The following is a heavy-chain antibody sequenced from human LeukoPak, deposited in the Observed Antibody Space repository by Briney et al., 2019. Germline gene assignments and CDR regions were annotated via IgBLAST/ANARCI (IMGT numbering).Heavy chain of an antibody. D-gene: IGHD6-19*01. J-gene: IGHJ3*02. CDR1: GFTFSSYS. CDR2: ISSSSSYI. Sequence: PGGSLRLSCAASGFTFSSYSMNWVRQAPGKGLEWVSSISSSSSYIYYADSVKGRFTISRDNAKNSLYLQMNSLRAEDTAVYYCATYPGSGWFGDDAFDIWGQGTMVTVSS. CDR3: ATYPGSGWFGDDAFDI. V-gene: IGHV3-21*01.